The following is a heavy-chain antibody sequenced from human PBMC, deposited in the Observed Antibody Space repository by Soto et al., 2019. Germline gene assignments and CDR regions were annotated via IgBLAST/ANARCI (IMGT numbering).Heavy chain of an antibody. V-gene: IGHV1-69*19. CDR3: AREVQVHTPAFVY. Sequence: QVQLVQSGAEMKKPGSSVKVSCQSFGGTFNTYAMNWVRQAPGQGPEWMGDISPMFGAANYAPKFQGRVTITEDESTGTSYMQLSSLTSEDTALYFCAREVQVHTPAFVYWGQGTLVTVSS. CDR2: ISPMFGAA. CDR1: GGTFNTYA. D-gene: IGHD3-10*01. J-gene: IGHJ4*02.